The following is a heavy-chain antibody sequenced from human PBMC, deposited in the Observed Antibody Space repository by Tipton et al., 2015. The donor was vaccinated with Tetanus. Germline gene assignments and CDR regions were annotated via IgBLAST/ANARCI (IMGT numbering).Heavy chain of an antibody. CDR1: GGSFSGYY. J-gene: IGHJ4*02. CDR2: INHSGST. V-gene: IGHV4-34*01. D-gene: IGHD3-16*02. CDR3: ARGLRLGELSL. Sequence: TLSLTCAVYGGSFSGYYWSWIRQPPGKGLEWIGEINHSGSTNYNPSLKSRVTISVDTSKNQFSLKLSSVTAADTAVYYCARGLRLGELSLWGQGTLVTVYS.